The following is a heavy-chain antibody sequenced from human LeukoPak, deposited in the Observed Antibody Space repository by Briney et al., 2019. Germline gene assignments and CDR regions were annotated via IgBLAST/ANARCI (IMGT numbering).Heavy chain of an antibody. CDR3: ARGYFRYYGSGSYSHDY. D-gene: IGHD3-10*01. J-gene: IGHJ4*02. CDR1: GYTFTSYD. CDR2: MNPNSGNT. V-gene: IGHV1-8*03. Sequence: GASVKVSCKASGYTFTSYDLNWVRQATGQGLEWMGWMNPNSGNTGYAQKFQGRVTITRNTSISTAYMELSSLRSEDTAVYYCARGYFRYYGSGSYSHDYWGQGTLVTVSS.